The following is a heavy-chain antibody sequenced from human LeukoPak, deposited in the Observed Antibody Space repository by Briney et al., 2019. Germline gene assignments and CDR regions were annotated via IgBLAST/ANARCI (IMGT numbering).Heavy chain of an antibody. Sequence: PGGSLRLSCAASGFTFSNYDMHWVRRVTGKGLEWVSAIGTAGDTYYPGSVKGRFTISRENAKNSLYLQMNSLRAGDTAVYYCARKSPSGQTDYWGQGTLVTVSS. D-gene: IGHD6-19*01. CDR2: IGTAGDT. CDR3: ARKSPSGQTDY. J-gene: IGHJ4*02. CDR1: GFTFSNYD. V-gene: IGHV3-13*01.